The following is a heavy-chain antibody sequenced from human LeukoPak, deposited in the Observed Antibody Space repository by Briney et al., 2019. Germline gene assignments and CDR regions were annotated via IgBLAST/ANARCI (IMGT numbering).Heavy chain of an antibody. Sequence: SETLSLTCTVSGGSISSYYWSWIRQPAREGLEWIGRIYTSGRTNYNSSLKSRVTMSVDTSKNQFSLKLSSVTAADTAVYYCARYSGSYLDAFDIWGQGTMVTVSS. CDR2: IYTSGRT. CDR3: ARYSGSYLDAFDI. V-gene: IGHV4-4*07. CDR1: GGSISSYY. D-gene: IGHD1-26*01. J-gene: IGHJ3*02.